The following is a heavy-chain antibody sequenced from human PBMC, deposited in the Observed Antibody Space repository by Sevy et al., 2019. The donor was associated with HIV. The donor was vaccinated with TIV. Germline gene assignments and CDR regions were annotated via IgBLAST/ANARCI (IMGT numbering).Heavy chain of an antibody. V-gene: IGHV3-15*01. Sequence: GGSLRLSSAASGFTFSNAWMSWVRQAPGKGLEWVGRIKSKTDGGTTDYAAPVKGRFTISRDDSKNTLYLQMNSLKTEDTAVYYCTTDLYDYVWGSYRYADYWGQGTLVTVSS. CDR2: IKSKTDGGTT. CDR3: TTDLYDYVWGSYRYADY. CDR1: GFTFSNAW. D-gene: IGHD3-16*02. J-gene: IGHJ4*02.